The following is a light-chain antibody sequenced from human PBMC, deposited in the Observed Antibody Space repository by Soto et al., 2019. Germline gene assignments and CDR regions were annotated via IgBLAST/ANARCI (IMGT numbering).Light chain of an antibody. CDR3: QQSYSTPLT. CDR2: AAS. CDR1: QSIGGF. V-gene: IGKV1-39*01. Sequence: DIPMTQSPSSLSVSVGDRVTITCRASQSIGGFLNWYQQKLGKAPKLLIYAASSLQSGVPSRFSGSGSGTDFTLTISSLQPEDFATYSCQQSYSTPLTFRGGTKVEI. J-gene: IGKJ4*01.